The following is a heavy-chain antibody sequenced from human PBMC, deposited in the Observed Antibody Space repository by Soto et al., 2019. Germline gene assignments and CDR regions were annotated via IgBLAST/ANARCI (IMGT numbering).Heavy chain of an antibody. J-gene: IGHJ5*02. CDR2: ISAYNGNT. D-gene: IGHD6-13*01. Sequence: ASVKVSCKASGYTFTIYGISWVRQAPGQGLEWMGWISAYNGNTNYAQKLQGRVTMTTDTSTSTAYMELRSLRSDDTAVYYCARGYSSGWSLDWFDPWGQGALVTVSS. V-gene: IGHV1-18*04. CDR3: ARGYSSGWSLDWFDP. CDR1: GYTFTIYG.